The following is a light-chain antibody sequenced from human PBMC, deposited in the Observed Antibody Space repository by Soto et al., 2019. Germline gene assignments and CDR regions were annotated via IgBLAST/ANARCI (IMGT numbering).Light chain of an antibody. V-gene: IGLV2-14*03. Sequence: QSVLTQPPSVSGAPGQRVTISCIGTSSDVGAYNYVSWYQQHPGKAPKLIIFDVNHRPSGISNRFSGSKSGNTASLTVSGLQADDEADYYCSSFTVMNTQVFGGGTKVTVL. CDR2: DVN. CDR1: SSDVGAYNY. J-gene: IGLJ2*01. CDR3: SSFTVMNTQV.